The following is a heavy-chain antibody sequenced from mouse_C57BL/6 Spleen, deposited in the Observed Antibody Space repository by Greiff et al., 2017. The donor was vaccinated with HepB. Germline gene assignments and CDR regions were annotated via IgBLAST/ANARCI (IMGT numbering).Heavy chain of an antibody. CDR3: ARGELGRGWYFDV. J-gene: IGHJ1*03. D-gene: IGHD4-1*01. Sequence: VQLQQSGAELARPGASVKMSCKASGYTFTSYTMHWVKQRPGQGLEWIGYINPSSGYTKYNQKFKDKATLTADKSSSTAYMQLSSLTSEDSAVYYCARGELGRGWYFDVWGTGTTVTVSS. V-gene: IGHV1-4*01. CDR2: INPSSGYT. CDR1: GYTFTSYT.